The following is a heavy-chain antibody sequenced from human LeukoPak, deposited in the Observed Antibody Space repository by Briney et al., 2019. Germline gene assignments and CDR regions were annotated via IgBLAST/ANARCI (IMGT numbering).Heavy chain of an antibody. CDR2: ISYDGSNK. J-gene: IGHJ4*02. D-gene: IGHD6-13*01. CDR3: ASHWAQQLVSDY. V-gene: IGHV3-30*03. Sequence: PGGSLRLSCAASGFTFSSYGMHWVRQALGKGLEWVAVISYDGSNKYYADSVKGRFTVSRDNSKNTLYLQMNSLRAEDTAVYYCASHWAQQLVSDYWGQGTLVTVSS. CDR1: GFTFSSYG.